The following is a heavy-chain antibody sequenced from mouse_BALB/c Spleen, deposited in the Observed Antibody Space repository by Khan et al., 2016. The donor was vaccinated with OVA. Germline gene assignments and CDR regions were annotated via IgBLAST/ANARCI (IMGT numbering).Heavy chain of an antibody. D-gene: IGHD2-10*02. J-gene: IGHJ1*01. Sequence: LVKTGASVKISCKASGYSFTGYYMHWVKQSHGKSHEWIGYISCYNGATSYNQKFKGKATFNVDTSSSTAYMQFNSLTSEDSAVYYWARREYGNFDWYFDVGGAGTTVTVSS. V-gene: IGHV1S34*01. CDR1: GYSFTGYY. CDR2: ISCYNGAT. CDR3: ARREYGNFDWYFDV.